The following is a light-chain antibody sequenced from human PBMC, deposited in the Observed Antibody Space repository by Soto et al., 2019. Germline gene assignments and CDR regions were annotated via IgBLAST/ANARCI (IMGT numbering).Light chain of an antibody. CDR1: QSVSSD. V-gene: IGKV3-15*01. CDR2: HAS. J-gene: IGKJ1*01. CDR3: QQYIHWPRT. Sequence: EIVMTQSPAALSVSPGERATLSCRASQSVSSDLAWYQQKPGQSPRLLIYHASARATGVPARISGSGSGTEFTLTLSSLQSEDFAVYYCQQYIHWPRTFGQGTKVEV.